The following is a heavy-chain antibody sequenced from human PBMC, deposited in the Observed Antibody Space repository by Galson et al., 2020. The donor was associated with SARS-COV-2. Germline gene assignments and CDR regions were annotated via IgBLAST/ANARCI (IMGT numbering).Heavy chain of an antibody. D-gene: IGHD3-22*01. CDR2: IYPDGII. J-gene: IGHJ3*01. CDR1: GFTVNSNY. V-gene: IGHV3-53*01. Sequence: GESLKISCTASGFTVNSNYMSWVRQAPGRGLAWVTIIYPDGIIYYADSVRGRLSISRDNSKSIVYFQMNSVRAEDTAVYYCARTTYYYDSSGSSDAFDLWGQGTMVTVSS. CDR3: ARTTYYYDSSGSSDAFDL.